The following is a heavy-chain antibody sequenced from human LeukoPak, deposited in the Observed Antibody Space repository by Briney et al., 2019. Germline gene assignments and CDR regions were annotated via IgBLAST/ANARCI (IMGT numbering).Heavy chain of an antibody. J-gene: IGHJ4*02. V-gene: IGHV4-61*02. CDR1: GGSISSGSYY. D-gene: IGHD1/OR15-1a*01. Sequence: PSETLSLTCTVSGGSISSGSYYWSWIRQPAGKGLEWIGRIYTSGSTNYNPSLKSRVTIPVDTSKNQFSLKLSSVTAADTAVYYCARALDRNRAGDFFDYWGQGTLVTVSS. CDR3: ARALDRNRAGDFFDY. CDR2: IYTSGST.